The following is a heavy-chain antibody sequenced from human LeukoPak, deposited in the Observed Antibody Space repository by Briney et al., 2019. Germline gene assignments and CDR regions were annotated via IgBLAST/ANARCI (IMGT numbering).Heavy chain of an antibody. D-gene: IGHD3-22*01. CDR2: IYYSGST. CDR1: GFTVSSNY. V-gene: IGHV4-39*01. Sequence: GSLRLSCAVSGFTVSSNYVGWVRQAPGKGLEWIGSIYYSGSTYYNPSLNSRVTISVDTSKNQFSLKLSSVTAADTAVHYCARGKGYYYDSSGRGAFDIWGQGTMVTVSS. J-gene: IGHJ3*02. CDR3: ARGKGYYYDSSGRGAFDI.